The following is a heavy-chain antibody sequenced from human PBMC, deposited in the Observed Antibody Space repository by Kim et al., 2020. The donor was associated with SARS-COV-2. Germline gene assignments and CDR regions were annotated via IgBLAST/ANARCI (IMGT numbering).Heavy chain of an antibody. V-gene: IGHV4-31*03. CDR1: GGSVSSGGYY. D-gene: IGHD1-26*01. Sequence: SETLSLTCTVSGGSVSSGGYYWSWIRQHPGKGLEWIGYIDYSGSTYYNPSLKSRVTISADTSNNRFSLKLNSVTAADTAVYYCARGSDSGSYHWGQGTLV. J-gene: IGHJ5*02. CDR2: IDYSGST. CDR3: ARGSDSGSYH.